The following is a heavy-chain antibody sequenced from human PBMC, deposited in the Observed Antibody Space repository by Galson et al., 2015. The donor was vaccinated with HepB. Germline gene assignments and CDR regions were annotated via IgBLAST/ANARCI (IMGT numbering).Heavy chain of an antibody. Sequence: QSGAEVTKPGESLKVSCKGSGYSFTSYWIGWVRQMPGKGLEWMGIIYPGDSDTRYSPSFQGQVTISADKSISTAYLQWSSLKASDTAMYYCARLHPQGAGSYYNGWFDPWGQGTLVTVSS. J-gene: IGHJ5*02. CDR2: IYPGDSDT. V-gene: IGHV5-51*01. CDR3: ARLHPQGAGSYYNGWFDP. D-gene: IGHD3-10*01. CDR1: GYSFTSYW.